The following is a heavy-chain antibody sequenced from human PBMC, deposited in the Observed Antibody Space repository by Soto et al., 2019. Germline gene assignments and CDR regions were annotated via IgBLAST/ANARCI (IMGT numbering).Heavy chain of an antibody. D-gene: IGHD3-16*01. CDR2: IKSSADGGTT. CDR3: TTDDTDYGGDY. CDR1: DFSFTTAW. J-gene: IGHJ4*02. Sequence: EVQLVESGGGLVMPGGSLRLSCAASDFSFTTAWMSWVRQAPGKGLEWVGRIKSSADGGTTDYAAPVQGRFTISRDDSKNTLYLQLNSLKSDDTAVYYCTTDDTDYGGDYWGQGTLVTVLS. V-gene: IGHV3-15*01.